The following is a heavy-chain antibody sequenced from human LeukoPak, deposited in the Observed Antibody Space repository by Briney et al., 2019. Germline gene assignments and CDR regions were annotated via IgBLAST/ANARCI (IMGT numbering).Heavy chain of an antibody. V-gene: IGHV3-23*01. CDR3: AKDPYYDTRYFFDY. J-gene: IGHJ4*02. CDR2: ISASGGST. D-gene: IGHD3-22*01. Sequence: GGSLRLSCAASGFSFTSYAMSWVRQAPGKGLEWVSVISASGGSTYYADSVKGRFTISRDNSKNTLYLQMNSLRAEDTAVYYCAKDPYYDTRYFFDYWGQGTLVTVSS. CDR1: GFSFTSYA.